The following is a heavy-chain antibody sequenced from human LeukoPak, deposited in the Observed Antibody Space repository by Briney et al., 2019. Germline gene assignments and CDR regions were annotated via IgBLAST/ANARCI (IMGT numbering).Heavy chain of an antibody. V-gene: IGHV4-61*09. CDR1: DDPISSGVYY. CDR3: ARLYYYDSSGYSAFDI. D-gene: IGHD3-22*01. J-gene: IGHJ3*02. Sequence: SETLSLTCTVSDDPISSGVYYWNWIRQPAGKGLEWIGHIYTSGTTTNSNPSLKSRVAISLDTSKNHFSLKLSSVTAADTAVYYCARLYYYDSSGYSAFDIWGQGTMVTVSS. CDR2: IYTSGTTT.